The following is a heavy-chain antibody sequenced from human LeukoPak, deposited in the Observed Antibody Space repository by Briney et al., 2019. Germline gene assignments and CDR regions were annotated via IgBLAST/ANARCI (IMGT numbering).Heavy chain of an antibody. D-gene: IGHD2-2*01. V-gene: IGHV6-1*01. CDR1: GDSVSSNSVT. J-gene: IGHJ5*02. CDR3: ARRLTQYDCFDP. Sequence: SQTLSLTCAISGDSVSSNSVTWNWIRQSPSRGLEWLGRTYYRSTWYNDYAVSERGRITVNPDTSKNQFSLHLNSVTPEDTAVYYCARRLTQYDCFDPWGQGILVTVSS. CDR2: TYYRSTWYN.